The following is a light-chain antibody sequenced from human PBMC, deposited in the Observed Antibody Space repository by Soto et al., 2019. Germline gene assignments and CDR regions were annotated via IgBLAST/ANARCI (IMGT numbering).Light chain of an antibody. CDR3: QQYKNYSGLI. J-gene: IGKJ4*01. V-gene: IGKV1-5*01. CDR1: QSITRW. Sequence: DIQMTQSPSTLSASVGDRVTITCRASQSITRWLAWYQQKPGEAPKLLIYDASSLESGGPSMFSGSGSWIELLINNISLYLQQFATYCCQQYKNYSGLIFGGGTQWEIK. CDR2: DAS.